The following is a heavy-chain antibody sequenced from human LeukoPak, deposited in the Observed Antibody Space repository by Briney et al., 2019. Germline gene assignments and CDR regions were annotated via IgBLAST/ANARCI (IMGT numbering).Heavy chain of an antibody. V-gene: IGHV4-34*01. D-gene: IGHD3-22*01. CDR3: ARVDYYDSSGYYDY. Sequence: SETLSLTCAVYGGSFSGYYWSWIRQPLGKGLEWIGEINHSGSTNYNPSLKSRVTISVDTSKNQFSLKLSSVTAADTAVYYCARVDYYDSSGYYDYWGQGTLVTVSS. CDR1: GGSFSGYY. J-gene: IGHJ4*02. CDR2: INHSGST.